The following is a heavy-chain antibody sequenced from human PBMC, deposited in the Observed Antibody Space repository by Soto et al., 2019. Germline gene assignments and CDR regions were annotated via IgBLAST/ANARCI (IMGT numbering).Heavy chain of an antibody. CDR3: ARTVGAAYYFDF. Sequence: QVQLQESGPGLVKPSETLSLTCTVSGDSMTKYYWSWIRQPAGKGLEWIGRIYTSGSTNYNPSLKSRVTMSIDTSNNHFSLKLKSVTAADTAVYYCARTVGAAYYFDFWGQGALVTGSS. V-gene: IGHV4-4*07. D-gene: IGHD1-26*01. J-gene: IGHJ4*02. CDR2: IYTSGST. CDR1: GDSMTKYY.